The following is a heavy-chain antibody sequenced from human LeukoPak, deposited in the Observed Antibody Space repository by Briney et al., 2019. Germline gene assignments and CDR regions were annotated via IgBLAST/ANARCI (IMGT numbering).Heavy chain of an antibody. CDR2: INHSGST. CDR1: GGSFSGYY. Sequence: SETLSLTCAVYGGSFSGYYWSWIRQPPGKGLEWIGEINHSGSTNYNPSLKSRVTISVDTSKNQFSLKLSSVTAADTAVYYCARGLSTVTTASGYWGQGTLVTVSS. D-gene: IGHD4-17*01. CDR3: ARGLSTVTTASGY. J-gene: IGHJ4*02. V-gene: IGHV4-34*01.